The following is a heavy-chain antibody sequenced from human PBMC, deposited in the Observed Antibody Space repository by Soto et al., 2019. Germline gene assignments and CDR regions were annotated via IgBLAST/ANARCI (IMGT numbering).Heavy chain of an antibody. Sequence: SVKVSCKASGDTFGGNAIHWVRQAPGQGLEWMGGIIPMFPTTNYAQKFKGRLTINADKSTSTAYMEMSSLRSEDTAVHYCARDGDSADYGYWGQGTLVTVSS. CDR2: IIPMFPTT. V-gene: IGHV1-69*06. D-gene: IGHD2-21*01. CDR3: ARDGDSADYGY. CDR1: GDTFGGNA. J-gene: IGHJ4*02.